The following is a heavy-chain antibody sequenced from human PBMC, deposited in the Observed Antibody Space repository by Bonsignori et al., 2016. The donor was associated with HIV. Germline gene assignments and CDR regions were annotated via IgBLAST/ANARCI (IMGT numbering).Heavy chain of an antibody. V-gene: IGHV1-69*01. D-gene: IGHD6-13*01. CDR3: ARGGSWYFHFDY. CDR2: IIPIFGTA. J-gene: IGHJ4*02. Sequence: WVRQAPGQGLEWMGGIIPIFGTANYAQKFQGRVTITADESTSTAYMELSSLRSEDTAVYYCARGGSWYFHFDYWGQGTLVTVSS.